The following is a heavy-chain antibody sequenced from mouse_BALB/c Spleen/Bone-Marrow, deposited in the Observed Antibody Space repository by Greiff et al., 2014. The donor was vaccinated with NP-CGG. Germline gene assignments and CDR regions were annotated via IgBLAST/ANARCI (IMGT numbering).Heavy chain of an antibody. CDR3: AIYYGNYYAMDY. CDR2: IDPANGNT. J-gene: IGHJ4*01. CDR1: GFNIKDTY. D-gene: IGHD2-1*01. Sequence: VQLQQSGAELVKPGASVKLSCTASGFNIKDTYMHWVKQRPEQGLEWIGRIDPANGNTKYDPKFQGKATITADTSSNTAYLQLISLTSEDTAVDYCAIYYGNYYAMDYWGQGASVTVSS. V-gene: IGHV14-3*02.